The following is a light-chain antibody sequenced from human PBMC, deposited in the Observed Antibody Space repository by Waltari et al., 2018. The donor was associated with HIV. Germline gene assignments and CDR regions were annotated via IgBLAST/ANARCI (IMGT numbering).Light chain of an antibody. Sequence: DIQMTQSPSTLSASVGDRVTIICRASEGIGSYLAWFQQKRDKAPKRLIFAGSTLQSGVSLRFSGSGSGTQFTLTISSLQPEDFATYFCQQHNSFPITFGGGTKV. V-gene: IGKV1-17*01. CDR2: AGS. J-gene: IGKJ4*01. CDR1: EGIGSY. CDR3: QQHNSFPIT.